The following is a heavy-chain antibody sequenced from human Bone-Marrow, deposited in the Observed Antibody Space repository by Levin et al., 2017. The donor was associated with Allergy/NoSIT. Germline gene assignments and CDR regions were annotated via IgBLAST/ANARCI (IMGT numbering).Heavy chain of an antibody. CDR1: GFTFGDYT. CDR3: ARDVYGSGSFPEYFRH. CDR2: IRSKAYGGTT. D-gene: IGHD3-10*01. J-gene: IGHJ1*01. V-gene: IGHV3-49*03. Sequence: GGSLRLSCATSGFTFGDYTMSWFRQAPGKGLEWVGFIRSKAYGGTTEYAASVKGRFTISGDDSKSIAYLQMNSLKTEDTAVYYCARDVYGSGSFPEYFRHWGQGTLVTVSS.